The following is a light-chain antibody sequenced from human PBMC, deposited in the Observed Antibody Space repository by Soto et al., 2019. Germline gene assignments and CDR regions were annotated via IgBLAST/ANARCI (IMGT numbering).Light chain of an antibody. CDR3: GTWDSSLRAGPYV. CDR2: ENN. J-gene: IGLJ1*01. Sequence: QSVLTQPPSVSAAPGQKVTISCSGSSSNIGNNYVSWYQQLPGTAPKLLIYENNKRPSGIPDRFSGSKSGTSATLGITGLQTGDEADDYCGTWDSSLRAGPYVFGTGTKVTVL. CDR1: SSNIGNNY. V-gene: IGLV1-51*02.